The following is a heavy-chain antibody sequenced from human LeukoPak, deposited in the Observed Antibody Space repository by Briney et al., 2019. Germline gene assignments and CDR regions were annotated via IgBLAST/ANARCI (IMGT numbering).Heavy chain of an antibody. J-gene: IGHJ4*02. Sequence: GRSLRLSCAASGFTFSSYGMHWVRQAPGKGLEWVSYISSGGTTIYYADSVKGRFTISRDNAKNSLYLQMNSLRAEDTAVYYCVSASYFDYWGQGTLVTVSS. D-gene: IGHD6-19*01. V-gene: IGHV3-48*04. CDR1: GFTFSSYG. CDR3: VSASYFDY. CDR2: ISSGGTTI.